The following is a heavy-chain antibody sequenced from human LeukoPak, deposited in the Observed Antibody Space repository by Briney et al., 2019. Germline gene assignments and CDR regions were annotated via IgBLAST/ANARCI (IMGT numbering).Heavy chain of an antibody. J-gene: IGHJ3*02. CDR3: AREGTYCGGDCRDAFDI. V-gene: IGHV4-59*01. Sequence: PSETLSPTCTVSGGSISSNYWSWIRQPPGKGLEWIGYIFYTGSTNYNPSLKSRVTISVDTSKNQISLQLRSVTAADTAVYYCAREGTYCGGDCRDAFDIWGQGTMVTVSS. CDR2: IFYTGST. D-gene: IGHD2-21*02. CDR1: GGSISSNY.